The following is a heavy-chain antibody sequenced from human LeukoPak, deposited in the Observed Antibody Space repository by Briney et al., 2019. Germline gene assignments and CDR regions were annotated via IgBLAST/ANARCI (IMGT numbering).Heavy chain of an antibody. CDR2: IRYDGSNK. V-gene: IGHV3-30*02. J-gene: IGHJ4*02. CDR1: GFTFSSCG. CDR3: ARDSITMVRGVIISSNIDY. D-gene: IGHD3-10*01. Sequence: GGSLRLSCAASGFTFSSCGMHWVRQAPGKGLEWVAFIRYDGSNKYYADSVKGRFTISRDNSKNTLYLQMNSLRAEDTAVYYCARDSITMVRGVIISSNIDYWGQGTLVTVSS.